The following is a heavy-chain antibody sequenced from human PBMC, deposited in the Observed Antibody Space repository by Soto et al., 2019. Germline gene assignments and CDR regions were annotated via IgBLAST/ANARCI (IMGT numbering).Heavy chain of an antibody. CDR1: GFNFYTSW. CDR2: IDQDGNEK. CDR3: SRRLEV. J-gene: IGHJ6*02. V-gene: IGHV3-7*05. Sequence: EVQLVESGGALVQPGGSLRLSCAASGFNFYTSWMDWVRQSPGKGLEWVANIDQDGNEKYYVDSVKGRFTISRDNARNLLYRKMNSRRAEDTGVYYCSRRLEVGGHGTTVTVSS.